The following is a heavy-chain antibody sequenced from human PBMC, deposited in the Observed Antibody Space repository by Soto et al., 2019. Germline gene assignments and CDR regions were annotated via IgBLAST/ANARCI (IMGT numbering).Heavy chain of an antibody. J-gene: IGHJ6*02. CDR2: IDPSDSYT. CDR3: ARHAGDDYYYYGMDV. D-gene: IGHD3-10*01. V-gene: IGHV5-10-1*01. CDR1: GYSFTSYW. Sequence: GESLKISCKGSGYSFTSYWISWVRQMPGKGLEWMGRIDPSDSYTNYSPSFQGHVTISADKSISTAYLQWSSLKASDTAMYYCARHAGDDYYYYGMDVWGQGTTVTVSS.